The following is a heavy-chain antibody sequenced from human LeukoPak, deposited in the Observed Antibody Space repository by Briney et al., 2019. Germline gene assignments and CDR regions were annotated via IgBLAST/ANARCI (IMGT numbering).Heavy chain of an antibody. J-gene: IGHJ3*02. D-gene: IGHD3-16*01. CDR2: IYSGGST. Sequence: GGSLRLSCAASGFTVSSNYMSWVRQAPGKGLEWVSVIYSGGSTDYADSVKGRFTISRDNSKNTLYLQMNSLRAEDTAVYYCAKVMYDYVWGSYPAGAFDIWGQGTMVTVSS. V-gene: IGHV3-53*01. CDR3: AKVMYDYVWGSYPAGAFDI. CDR1: GFTVSSNY.